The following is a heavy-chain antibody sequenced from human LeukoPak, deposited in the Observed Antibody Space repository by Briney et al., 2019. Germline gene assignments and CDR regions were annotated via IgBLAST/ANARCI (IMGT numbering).Heavy chain of an antibody. D-gene: IGHD3-9*01. CDR1: GFTFSSYS. CDR3: ARAGSYDILTGYYRENYYMDV. V-gene: IGHV3-48*01. J-gene: IGHJ6*03. CDR2: ISSSSSTI. Sequence: GGSLRLSCAASGFTFSSYSMNWVRQAPGKGLEWVSYISSSSSTIYYADSVKGRFTISRDNAKNSLYLQMNSLRAEDTAVYYCARAGSYDILTGYYRENYYMDVWGKGTTVTISS.